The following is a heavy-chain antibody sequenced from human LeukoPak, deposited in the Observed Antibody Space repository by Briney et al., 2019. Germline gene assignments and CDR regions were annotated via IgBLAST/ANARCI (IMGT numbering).Heavy chain of an antibody. CDR3: ARGGRHIVVVTAITRPYYFDY. J-gene: IGHJ4*02. D-gene: IGHD2-21*02. V-gene: IGHV4-34*01. CDR1: GGSFSGYY. CDR2: INHSGST. Sequence: PSETLSLTCAVYGGSFSGYYWSWIRQPPGKGLEWIGEINHSGSTNYNPSLKSRVTISVDTSKNQFSLKLSSVTAADTAVYYCARGGRHIVVVTAITRPYYFDYWGQGTLVTVSS.